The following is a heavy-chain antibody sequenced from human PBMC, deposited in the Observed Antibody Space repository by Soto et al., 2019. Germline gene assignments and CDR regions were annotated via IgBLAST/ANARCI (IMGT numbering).Heavy chain of an antibody. Sequence: GGSLRLSCAASGFTFSSYGMHWVRQAPGKGLEWVAVISYDGSNKYYADSVKGRFTISRDNAKNSLYLQMNSLRAEDTAVYYCASVYYDFWSGPPVRYYYYMDVWGKGTTVTVSS. V-gene: IGHV3-30*03. D-gene: IGHD3-3*01. CDR1: GFTFSSYG. J-gene: IGHJ6*03. CDR2: ISYDGSNK. CDR3: ASVYYDFWSGPPVRYYYYMDV.